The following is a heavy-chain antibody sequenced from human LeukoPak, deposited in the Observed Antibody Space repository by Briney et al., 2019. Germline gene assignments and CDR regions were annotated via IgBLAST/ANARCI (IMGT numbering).Heavy chain of an antibody. CDR2: IYYSGST. V-gene: IGHV4-59*08. J-gene: IGHJ6*03. D-gene: IGHD3-3*01. CDR3: ARSKGNYDFWSGYPPYYYYYMDV. Sequence: SETLSLTCTVSGGSISSYYWSWIRQPPGKGLEWIGYIYYSGSTNYNPSLKSRVTISVDTSKNQFSLKLSSVTAADTAVYYCARSKGNYDFWSGYPPYYYYYMDVWGKGTTVTVSS. CDR1: GGSISSYY.